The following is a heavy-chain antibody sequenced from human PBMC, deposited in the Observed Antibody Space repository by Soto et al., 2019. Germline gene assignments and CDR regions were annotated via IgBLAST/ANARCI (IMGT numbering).Heavy chain of an antibody. D-gene: IGHD2-2*02. CDR2: ISKSSSTI. CDR1: GFIFSSSG. J-gene: IGHJ5*02. CDR3: TKDYTA. V-gene: IGHV3-48*01. Sequence: PGGSLRLSCAASGFIFSSSGMTWVRQAPGKGLEWLSYISKSSSTIYYADSVKGRFTISRDNAKNSLYLQMNSLRVEDTAIYYCTKDYTAWGQGTLVTVSS.